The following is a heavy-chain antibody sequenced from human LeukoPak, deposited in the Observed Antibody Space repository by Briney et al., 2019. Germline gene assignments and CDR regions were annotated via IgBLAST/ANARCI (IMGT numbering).Heavy chain of an antibody. CDR2: MYSSGTT. J-gene: IGHJ4*02. Sequence: PSETLSLTCTVSGGSISSYYWSWIRQPAAKGLEWIGRMYSSGTTNYNPSLKSRVTMSVDTSKNQFSLKLSSVTAADTAVYYCARVASGDYYFDYWGQGTLVTVSS. CDR1: GGSISSYY. V-gene: IGHV4-4*07. CDR3: ARVASGDYYFDY. D-gene: IGHD4-17*01.